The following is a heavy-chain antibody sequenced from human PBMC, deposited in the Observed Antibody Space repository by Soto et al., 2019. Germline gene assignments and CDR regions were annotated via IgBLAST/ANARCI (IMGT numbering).Heavy chain of an antibody. CDR3: ARGGGVGVAGSAAFDM. J-gene: IGHJ3*02. V-gene: IGHV1-2*02. CDR2: INPATGAA. CDR1: GYPVTAYY. D-gene: IGHD3-3*01. Sequence: QLHLVQSGAVVKKPGASVTVSCSASGYPVTAYYMHWVRQAPGRGLEWMGGINPATGAAKYTQTVQGRVTITRDTSTSTVFVELGGLTSEDTAVFYCARGGGVGVAGSAAFDMWGQGTLVTVSS.